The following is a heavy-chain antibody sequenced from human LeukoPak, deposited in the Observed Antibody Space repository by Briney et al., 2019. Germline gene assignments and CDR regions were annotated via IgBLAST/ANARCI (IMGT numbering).Heavy chain of an antibody. CDR3: AKERWFGELLSFDS. D-gene: IGHD3-10*01. J-gene: IGHJ4*02. CDR1: GFTFSSYG. V-gene: IGHV3-30*18. CDR2: ISYDGSNK. Sequence: PGGSLRRSCAASGFTFSSYGMHWVRQAPGKGLEWVAVISYDGSNKYYADSVKGRFTISRDNSKNTLYLQMNSLRAEDTAVYYCAKERWFGELLSFDSWGQGTLVTVSS.